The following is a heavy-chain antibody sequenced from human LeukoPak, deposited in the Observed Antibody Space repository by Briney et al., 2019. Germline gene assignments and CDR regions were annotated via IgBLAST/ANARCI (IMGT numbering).Heavy chain of an antibody. V-gene: IGHV3-21*01. CDR3: ARSYEGSGFSD. Sequence: NAGGSLRLSCAASGFTFSSYSMNWVRQAPGKGLDWVSSITNSSRYTYYADSVKGRFTISRDNAKNSLYLQMNSLRAEDTAVYYCARSYEGSGFSDWGQGTLVTVSS. D-gene: IGHD3-3*01. CDR2: ITNSSRYT. CDR1: GFTFSSYS. J-gene: IGHJ4*02.